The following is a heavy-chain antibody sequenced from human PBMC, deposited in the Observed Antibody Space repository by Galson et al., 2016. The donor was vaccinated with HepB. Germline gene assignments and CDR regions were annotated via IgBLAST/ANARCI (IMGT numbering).Heavy chain of an antibody. CDR1: GFTFSSYA. Sequence: SLRLSCATSGFTFSSYAMTWVRQSPGKGLEWVSVISGRGGSIKYADSVKGRFTISRDNSKNTLYLQMNSLRLEDTAVYYCAKVDILGATPYGMDVWGQGTTVTVSS. D-gene: IGHD1-26*01. V-gene: IGHV3-23*01. CDR2: ISGRGGSI. J-gene: IGHJ6*02. CDR3: AKVDILGATPYGMDV.